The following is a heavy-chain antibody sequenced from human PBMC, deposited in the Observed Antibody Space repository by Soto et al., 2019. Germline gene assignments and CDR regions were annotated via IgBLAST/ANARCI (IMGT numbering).Heavy chain of an antibody. J-gene: IGHJ4*02. CDR2: IIPILGIA. CDR1: GGTFSSYT. CDR3: ARDTPTRGLLAPYYFDY. V-gene: IGHV1-69*04. D-gene: IGHD4-17*01. Sequence: GASVKVSCKASGGTFSSYTISWVRQAPGQRLEWMGRIIPILGIANYAQKFQGRVTITADKSTSTAYMELSSLRSEDTAVYYCARDTPTRGLLAPYYFDYWGQGTLVTVSS.